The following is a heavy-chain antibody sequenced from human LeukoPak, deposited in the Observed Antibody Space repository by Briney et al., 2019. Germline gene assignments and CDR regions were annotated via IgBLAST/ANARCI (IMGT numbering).Heavy chain of an antibody. CDR2: IIPILGIA. V-gene: IGHV1-69*04. CDR1: GGTFSSYA. CDR3: ARGARISSSWYSSV. J-gene: IGHJ4*02. D-gene: IGHD2-2*01. Sequence: ASVKVSCKASGGTFSSYAISWVRQAPGQGLEWMGRIIPILGIANYAQKFQGRLTMTTDTSTSTAYMELRSLRSDDTAVYYCARGARISSSWYSSVWGQGTLITVS.